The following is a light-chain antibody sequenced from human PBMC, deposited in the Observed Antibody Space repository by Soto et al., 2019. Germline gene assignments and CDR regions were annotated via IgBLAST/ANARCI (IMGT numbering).Light chain of an antibody. J-gene: IGLJ3*02. Sequence: QSALTQPASVSGSPGQSITISCTGTSSDVGYYNYVSWHQQHPGKAPKLMIYEVTNRPSGVSNRFSGSKSGNTASLTISGLQAEYEADYYCSSYTTSTTWVFGGGTKLTVL. CDR3: SSYTTSTTWV. V-gene: IGLV2-14*01. CDR1: SSDVGYYNY. CDR2: EVT.